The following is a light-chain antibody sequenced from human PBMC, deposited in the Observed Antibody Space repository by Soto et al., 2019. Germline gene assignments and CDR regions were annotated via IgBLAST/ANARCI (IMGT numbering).Light chain of an antibody. CDR3: AQGLATPFT. Sequence: EIVLTQSPLSLPVTPGEPASISCRSSRNLLHSNGYYYLDWYLQKPGQSPQLLIYLGSNRASGVPDRFSGSGSGTEFTLTISRVEAEDVGGYFCAQGLATPFTFGGGTKVEIK. CDR1: RNLLHSNGYYY. V-gene: IGKV2-28*01. J-gene: IGKJ4*01. CDR2: LGS.